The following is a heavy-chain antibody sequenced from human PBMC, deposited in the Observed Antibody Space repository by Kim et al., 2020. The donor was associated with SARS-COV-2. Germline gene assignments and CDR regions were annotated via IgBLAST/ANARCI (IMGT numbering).Heavy chain of an antibody. CDR1: GYTFTSYA. CDR3: ARGGSGFPLYYYYGMDV. J-gene: IGHJ6*02. CDR2: INAGNGNT. V-gene: IGHV1-3*01. D-gene: IGHD6-19*01. Sequence: ASVKVSCKASGYTFTSYAMHWVRQAPGQRLEWMGWINAGNGNTKYSQKFQGRVTITRDTSASTAYMELSSLRSEDTAVYYCARGGSGFPLYYYYGMDVWGQGTTVTVSS.